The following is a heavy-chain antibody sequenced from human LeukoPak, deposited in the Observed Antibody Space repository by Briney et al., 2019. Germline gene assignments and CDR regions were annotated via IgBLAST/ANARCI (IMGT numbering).Heavy chain of an antibody. CDR3: AKDSHPSVVTPSY. Sequence: PGGSLRLSCAASGFTFDDYAMHWVRQAPGKGLEWVSGISWNSGSIGYADSVKGRFTISRDNAKNSLYLQMSSLRAEDTALYYCAKDSHPSVVTPSYWGQGTLVTVSS. D-gene: IGHD4-23*01. J-gene: IGHJ4*02. CDR2: ISWNSGSI. V-gene: IGHV3-9*01. CDR1: GFTFDDYA.